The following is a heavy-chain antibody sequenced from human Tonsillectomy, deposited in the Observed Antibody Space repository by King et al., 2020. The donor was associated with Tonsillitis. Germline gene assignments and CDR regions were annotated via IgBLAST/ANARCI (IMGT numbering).Heavy chain of an antibody. CDR1: GFTFGSYS. D-gene: IGHD5-18*01. Sequence: VQLVESGGGLVKPGGSLRLSCAASGFTFGSYSMNWVRQAPGKGLEWVSFITSSSSYIYYADSVKGRFTISRDNAKNSLYLQMNSLRAEDTAVYYCARGNVETVMFTTPWVDYWGQGTLVTVSS. J-gene: IGHJ4*02. CDR3: ARGNVETVMFTTPWVDY. CDR2: ITSSSSYI. V-gene: IGHV3-21*01.